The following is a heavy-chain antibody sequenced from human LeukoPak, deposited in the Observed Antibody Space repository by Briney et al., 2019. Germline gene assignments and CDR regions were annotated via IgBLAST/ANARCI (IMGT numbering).Heavy chain of an antibody. J-gene: IGHJ4*02. CDR2: IYYSGST. V-gene: IGHV4-39*07. CDR1: GGSISSSSYY. D-gene: IGHD3-16*02. Sequence: SETLSLTCTVSGGSISSSSYYWGWIRQPPGKGLEWIGSIYYSGSTYYNPSLKSRVTISVDTSKNQFSLKLSSVTAADTAVYYCARALNDYVWGSYRPRYFDYWGQGTLVTVSS. CDR3: ARALNDYVWGSYRPRYFDY.